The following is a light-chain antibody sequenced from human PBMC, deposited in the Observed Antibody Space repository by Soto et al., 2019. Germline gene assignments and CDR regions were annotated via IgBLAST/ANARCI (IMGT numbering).Light chain of an antibody. V-gene: IGKV1-5*03. CDR3: XXXXXFXRXXI. J-gene: IGKJ5*01. CDR1: QSISAW. Sequence: DIQLTQSPSTLTTSVGDGVSINCRASQSISAWLAWYQQKPGKAPRLLIYKASTLEIGVPSRFSGSGSGTDFTFTISSLQPEDIATYYXXXXXXFXRXXIFGQGTRLEIK. CDR2: KAS.